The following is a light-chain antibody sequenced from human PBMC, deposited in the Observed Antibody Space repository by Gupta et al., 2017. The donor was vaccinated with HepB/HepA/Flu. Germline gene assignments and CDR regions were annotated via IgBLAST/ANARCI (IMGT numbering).Light chain of an antibody. J-gene: IGLJ1*01. Sequence: QSALPQPASVSGSPGQSITISCTGTSSDVGGYNLISWYQHHPGKAPKLLIYEVTKRPSGVSDRFSGSRSVNTASLTISGLQAEDEAHYSCCSYAGSSTRYVFGSGTKVIVL. CDR2: EVT. CDR3: CSYAGSSTRYV. V-gene: IGLV2-23*02. CDR1: SSDVGGYNL.